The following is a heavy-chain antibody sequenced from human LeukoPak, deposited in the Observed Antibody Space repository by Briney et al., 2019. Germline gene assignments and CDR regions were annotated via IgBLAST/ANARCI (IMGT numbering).Heavy chain of an antibody. CDR2: IDTSGHT. CDR3: AKGLVSEYRGDDLENYFDS. V-gene: IGHV4-4*07. Sequence: PSETLSLTCTVSGGSVNNHYWSWLRQSAEKGLEWIGRIDTSGHTRSHPSLRSRLRMSVDTSKNQFSLRLGSVTAADTAVYYCAKGLVSEYRGDDLENYFDSWGQGTRVTVSS. CDR1: GGSVNNHY. D-gene: IGHD5-12*01. J-gene: IGHJ4*02.